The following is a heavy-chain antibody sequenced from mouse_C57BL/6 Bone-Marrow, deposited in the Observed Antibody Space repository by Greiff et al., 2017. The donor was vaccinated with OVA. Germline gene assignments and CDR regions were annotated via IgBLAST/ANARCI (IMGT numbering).Heavy chain of an antibody. CDR3: TTGYGSSYAMDY. Sequence: VQLQQSGAELVRPGASVKLSCTASGFNIKDYYMHWVKQRPEQGLEWIGRIDPEDCDTEYAPKFQGKATMTADTSSNTAYLQLSSLTSEDTAVYYCTTGYGSSYAMDYWGQVTSVTVSS. J-gene: IGHJ4*01. CDR1: GFNIKDYY. CDR2: IDPEDCDT. V-gene: IGHV14-1*01. D-gene: IGHD1-1*01.